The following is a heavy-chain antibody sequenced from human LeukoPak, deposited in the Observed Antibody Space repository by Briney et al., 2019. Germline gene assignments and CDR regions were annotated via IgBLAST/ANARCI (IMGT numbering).Heavy chain of an antibody. CDR1: GYTFISYG. J-gene: IGHJ4*02. Sequence: ASVKVSCKASGYTFISYGISWVRQAPGQGLEWMGWISAYNGNTNYAQKLQGRVTMTTDTSTSTAYMELGSLRSDDTAVYYCARGGLGYGDYYDSSGYSNFDYWGQGTLVTVSS. CDR3: ARGGLGYGDYYDSSGYSNFDY. CDR2: ISAYNGNT. V-gene: IGHV1-18*01. D-gene: IGHD3-22*01.